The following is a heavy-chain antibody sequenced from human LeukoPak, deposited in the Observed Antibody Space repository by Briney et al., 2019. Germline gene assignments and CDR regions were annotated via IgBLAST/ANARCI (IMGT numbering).Heavy chain of an antibody. CDR2: IIPIFGTA. CDR3: ARLGSGSYRRPGAYYYYMDV. CDR1: GGTFSSYA. D-gene: IGHD3-10*01. Sequence: GASVKVSCKASGGTFSSYAINWVPQAPGQGLEWMGGIIPIFGTANYAQKFQGRVTITADESTSTAYMELSSLRSEDTAVYYCARLGSGSYRRPGAYYYYMDVWGKGTTVTISS. J-gene: IGHJ6*03. V-gene: IGHV1-69*13.